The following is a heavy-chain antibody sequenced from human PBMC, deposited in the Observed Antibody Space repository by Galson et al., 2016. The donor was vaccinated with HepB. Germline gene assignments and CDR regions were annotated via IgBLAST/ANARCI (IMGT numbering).Heavy chain of an antibody. J-gene: IGHJ4*02. Sequence: SLRLSCAASEFTFSSYAMTWVRQVPGKGLEWVSTISGNGGSTYYADSVKGRFTISRDNSKDTLYLQMNSLRAEDTAVYYCAKVFRCFDYWGQGTLVTVSS. CDR2: ISGNGGST. CDR1: EFTFSSYA. CDR3: AKVFRCFDY. D-gene: IGHD3-3*01. V-gene: IGHV3-23*01.